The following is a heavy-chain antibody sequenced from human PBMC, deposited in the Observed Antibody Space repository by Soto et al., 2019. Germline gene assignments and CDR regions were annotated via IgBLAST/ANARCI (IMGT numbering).Heavy chain of an antibody. V-gene: IGHV4-31*03. CDR3: VRHAQWIIRAY. CDR1: GGYIISGGYC. Sequence: PSLMIPLPCTVAGGYIISGGYCRIWIRQHPGKGLEWIGYIYYSGSTYYNPSLKSRVTISVDTSKNQFSLKLSSVTAADTAVYYCVRHAQWIIRAYWGQGSLVTVSS. J-gene: IGHJ4*02. CDR2: IYYSGST. D-gene: IGHD5-12*01.